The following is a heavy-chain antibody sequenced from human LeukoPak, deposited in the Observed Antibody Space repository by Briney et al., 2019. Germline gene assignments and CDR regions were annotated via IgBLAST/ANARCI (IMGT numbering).Heavy chain of an antibody. J-gene: IGHJ6*03. V-gene: IGHV4-59*01. D-gene: IGHD2-2*01. CDR3: ARGVRDVVVPAAMAYYYYYMDV. CDR1: GGSISTYY. Sequence: KPSETLSLTCTVSGGSISTYYWSWFRQPPGKGLEWIGYIYYSGSTNYNPSLKSRVTISVDTSKNQFSLKLSSVTAADTAVYYCARGVRDVVVPAAMAYYYYYMDVWGKGTTVTISS. CDR2: IYYSGST.